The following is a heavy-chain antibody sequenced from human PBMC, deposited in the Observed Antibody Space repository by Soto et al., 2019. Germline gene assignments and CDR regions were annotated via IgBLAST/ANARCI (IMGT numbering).Heavy chain of an antibody. J-gene: IGHJ4*02. CDR2: VYMSGST. Sequence: QVQLQESGPGLVKPSETLSLTCIVSGDSMTKYYWSWLRQPAGKGLEWIGRVYMSGSTNYNPSLKSRVTMSIDTSNNHFSLDLKSVTAADTAVYYCARTVGAAYYFDFWGQGALVTVSS. CDR1: GDSMTKYY. D-gene: IGHD1-26*01. V-gene: IGHV4-4*07. CDR3: ARTVGAAYYFDF.